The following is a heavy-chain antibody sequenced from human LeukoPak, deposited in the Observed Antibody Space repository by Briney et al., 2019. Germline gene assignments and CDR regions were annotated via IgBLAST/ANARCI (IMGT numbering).Heavy chain of an antibody. CDR1: GFTFSSYA. CDR3: AKDPEFLRYFDWLPGWFDP. V-gene: IGHV3-23*01. Sequence: VGSLRLSCAASGFTFSSYAMSWVRQAPGKGLEWVSAISGSGGSTYYADSVKGRFTISRDNSKNTLYLQMNSLRAEDTAVYYCAKDPEFLRYFDWLPGWFDPWGQGTLVTVSS. CDR2: ISGSGGST. J-gene: IGHJ5*02. D-gene: IGHD3-9*01.